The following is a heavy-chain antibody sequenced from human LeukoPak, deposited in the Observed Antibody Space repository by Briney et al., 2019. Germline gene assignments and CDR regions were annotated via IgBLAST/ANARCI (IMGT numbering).Heavy chain of an antibody. CDR3: AGVTPPPVVVVAGSLDY. Sequence: SETLSPTCAVYGGSFSGYYWSWIRQPPGKGLEWIGEINHSGSTNYNPSLKSRVTISVDTSKNQFSLKLSSVTAADTTGYYCAGVTPPPVVVVAGSLDYWGQGTLVTVSS. J-gene: IGHJ4*02. V-gene: IGHV4-34*01. CDR2: INHSGST. D-gene: IGHD2-15*01. CDR1: GGSFSGYY.